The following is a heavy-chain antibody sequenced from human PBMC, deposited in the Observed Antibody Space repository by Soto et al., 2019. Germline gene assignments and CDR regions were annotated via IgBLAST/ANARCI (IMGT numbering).Heavy chain of an antibody. V-gene: IGHV3-53*01. CDR2: IYRGRAT. D-gene: IGHD6-25*01. CDR1: GFSVSNTY. Sequence: GGSLRLSCAVSGFSVSNTYMSWVRQAPGKGLEWISVIYRGRATYYADSVKGRFTISRDDSRNTVYLQMNSLTTEDTAVYFCARDRSDSSRADSFDIWGQGTMVTVSS. J-gene: IGHJ3*02. CDR3: ARDRSDSSRADSFDI.